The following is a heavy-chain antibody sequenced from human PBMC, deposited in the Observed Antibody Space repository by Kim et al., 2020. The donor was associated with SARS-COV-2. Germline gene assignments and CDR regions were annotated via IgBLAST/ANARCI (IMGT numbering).Heavy chain of an antibody. CDR1: GFTFSSYA. CDR3: ANGEGYCSSTSCYMDV. D-gene: IGHD2-2*01. J-gene: IGHJ6*02. Sequence: GGSLRLSCAASGFTFSSYAMSWVRQAPGKGLEWVSAISGSGGSTYYADSVKGRFTISRDNSKNTLYLQMNSLRAEDTAVYYCANGEGYCSSTSCYMDVWGQGTTVTVSS. CDR2: ISGSGGST. V-gene: IGHV3-23*01.